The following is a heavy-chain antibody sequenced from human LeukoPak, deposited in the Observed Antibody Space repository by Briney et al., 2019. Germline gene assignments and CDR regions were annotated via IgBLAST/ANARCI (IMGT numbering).Heavy chain of an antibody. CDR2: ISSSSSYR. V-gene: IGHV3-11*06. J-gene: IGHJ4*02. CDR1: GXTFSDYY. D-gene: IGHD1-26*01. CDR3: ATGSIVGATTFDY. Sequence: GGSLRLSCAASGXTFSDYYMSWIRQAPGKGREWVSYISSSSSYRNYADSVKGRFTISRDNAKNSLYLQMNSLRAEDTAVYYCATGSIVGATTFDYWGQGTLVTVSS.